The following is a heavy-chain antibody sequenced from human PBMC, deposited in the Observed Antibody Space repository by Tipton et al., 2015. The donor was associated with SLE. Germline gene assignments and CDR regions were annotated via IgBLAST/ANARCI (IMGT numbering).Heavy chain of an antibody. V-gene: IGHV3-23*01. J-gene: IGHJ4*02. CDR3: ARSPVDYWNGYSA. CDR1: GFTFHNYW. D-gene: IGHD3-3*01. Sequence: GSLRLSCAASGFTFHNYWMHWVRQAPGKGLEWVSAITGSGDRTYYIDSVKGRFTISRDNSKNSLYLQMNGLRAEDTAVYYCARSPVDYWNGYSAWGQGTLVAVSS. CDR2: ITGSGDRT.